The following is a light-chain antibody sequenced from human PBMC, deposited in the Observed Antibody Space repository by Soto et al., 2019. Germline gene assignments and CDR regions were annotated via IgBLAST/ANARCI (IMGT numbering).Light chain of an antibody. CDR1: TGAVTSGHY. CDR2: STS. CDR3: LLYYAGVQV. V-gene: IGLV7-43*01. Sequence: QAVVTQEPSLTVSPGGTVTLTCASSTGAVTSGHYPNWIQQKPGQTPMALIHSTSTKHSWTPARFSGSLRGDNAALTLSGVQPEDEAEYYCLLYYAGVQVFGGGTKLTVL. J-gene: IGLJ3*02.